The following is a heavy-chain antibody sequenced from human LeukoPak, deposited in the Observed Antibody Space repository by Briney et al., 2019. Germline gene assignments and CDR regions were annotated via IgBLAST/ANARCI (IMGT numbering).Heavy chain of an antibody. J-gene: IGHJ4*02. CDR1: GYTSTGYY. Sequence: ASVKVSCKASGYTSTGYYMHWVRQAPGQGLEWMGWINPNSGGTNYAQKFQGRVTMTRDTSISTAYMEPSRLRSDDTAVYYCARNHDSSVLNYWGQGTLVTVSS. CDR2: INPNSGGT. V-gene: IGHV1-2*02. CDR3: ARNHDSSVLNY. D-gene: IGHD3-22*01.